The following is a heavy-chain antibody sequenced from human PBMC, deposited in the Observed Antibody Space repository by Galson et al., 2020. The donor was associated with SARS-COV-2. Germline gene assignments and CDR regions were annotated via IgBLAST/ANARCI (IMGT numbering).Heavy chain of an antibody. J-gene: IGHJ5*02. CDR1: GFSLNTHGEG. CDR2: IYWDGDK. Sequence: SGPTLVKPTQTLTLTCTFSGFSLNTHGEGVGWIRQPPGKALEWLALIYWDGDKRYSPSPSLKSRLTITKDTSKDQVVLTMTNMNPADTATYYCVRRRFMTTGGVMSGGWFDPWGQGTLVTVSS. D-gene: IGHD1-1*01. V-gene: IGHV2-5*02. CDR3: VRRRFMTTGGVMSGGWFDP.